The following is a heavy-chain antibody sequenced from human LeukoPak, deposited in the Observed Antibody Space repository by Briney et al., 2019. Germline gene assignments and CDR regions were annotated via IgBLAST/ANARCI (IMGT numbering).Heavy chain of an antibody. CDR2: ISAYNGNT. CDR3: ARAPRPRRITMVRGAVEYFQH. Sequence: GASVKVSCKASGYTFTSYGIIWVRQAPGQGLEWMGWISAYNGNTDYAQKLQGRVTMTTDTSTSTAYMELRSLRSDDTAVYYCARAPRPRRITMVRGAVEYFQHWGQGTLVTVSS. D-gene: IGHD3-10*01. J-gene: IGHJ1*01. V-gene: IGHV1-18*01. CDR1: GYTFTSYG.